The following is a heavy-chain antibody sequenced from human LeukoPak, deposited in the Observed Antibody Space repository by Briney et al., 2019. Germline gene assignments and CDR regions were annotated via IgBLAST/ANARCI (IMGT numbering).Heavy chain of an antibody. J-gene: IGHJ4*02. V-gene: IGHV3-48*01. CDR2: ISSGSGTT. D-gene: IGHD1-7*01. Sequence: GGSLRLSCAASGFTFSSYSMNWVRQAPGKGLECVSYISSGSGTTYYADSVKGRSTISRDNAKNSLYLEMNSLRAEDTAVYYCASELELLIDYWGQGTLVTVSS. CDR1: GFTFSSYS. CDR3: ASELELLIDY.